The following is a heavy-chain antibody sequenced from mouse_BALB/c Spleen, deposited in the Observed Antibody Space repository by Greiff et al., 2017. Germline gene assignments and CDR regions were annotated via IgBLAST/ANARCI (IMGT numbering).Heavy chain of an antibody. CDR3: ARGGYDIFLDY. D-gene: IGHD2-14*01. J-gene: IGHJ2*01. CDR1: GFTFSSFG. V-gene: IGHV5-17*02. Sequence: EVKLVESGGGLVQPGGSRKLSCAASGFTFSSFGMHWVRQAPEKGLEWVAYISSGSSTIYSADTVKGRFPISRDNPKNTLFLQMTSLRSEDTAMYYCARGGYDIFLDYWGQGTTLTVSS. CDR2: ISSGSSTI.